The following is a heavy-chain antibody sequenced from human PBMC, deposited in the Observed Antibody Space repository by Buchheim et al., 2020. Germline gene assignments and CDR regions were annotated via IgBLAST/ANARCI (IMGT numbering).Heavy chain of an antibody. V-gene: IGHV1-3*05. CDR1: GYTFTSYT. CDR3: ARGKQWLLPYFDY. D-gene: IGHD6-19*01. Sequence: QVQLVQSGAEEKKPGASVKVSCKASGYTFTSYTIHWVRQAPGQRLEWMGWVNPGDGNTKYSQKFQARVTMTRDTSASTVYMELSSLKSEDTAVYYCARGKQWLLPYFDYWGQGTL. J-gene: IGHJ4*02. CDR2: VNPGDGNT.